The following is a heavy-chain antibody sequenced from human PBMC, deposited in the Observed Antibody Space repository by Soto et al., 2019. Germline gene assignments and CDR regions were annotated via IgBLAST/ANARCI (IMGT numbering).Heavy chain of an antibody. Sequence: EVQLLESGGGLVQPGGSLRLSCAASGFTFSKYAMSWVRQAPGKWLEWVSAISGSGTTTYSADSVRGRFTISRDNSNKMLYLQMNSPSPEDTALYYCGKFFGATGGGSGWPGSLDYWGQGNLVTVSS. D-gene: IGHD2-15*01. V-gene: IGHV3-23*01. CDR2: ISGSGTTT. CDR1: GFTFSKYA. J-gene: IGHJ4*02. CDR3: GKFFGATGGGSGWPGSLDY.